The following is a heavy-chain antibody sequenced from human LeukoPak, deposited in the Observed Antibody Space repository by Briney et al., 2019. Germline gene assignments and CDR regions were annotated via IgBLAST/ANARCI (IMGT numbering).Heavy chain of an antibody. Sequence: GGSLRLSCAASGFTVSSNFLSWVRQPPGKGLEWVSDIYSGGSTYYADSVKGRFTISRDNSKNTLYLQMNSLRAEDTAVYYCARGGCGSFPLQGGEGTRVSVPS. V-gene: IGHV3-53*01. CDR1: GFTVSSNF. J-gene: IGHJ4*02. CDR2: IYSGGST. D-gene: IGHD2-21*01. CDR3: ARGGCGSFPLQ.